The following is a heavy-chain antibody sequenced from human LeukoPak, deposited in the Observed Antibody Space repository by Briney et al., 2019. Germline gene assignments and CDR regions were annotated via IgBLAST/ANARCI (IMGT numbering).Heavy chain of an antibody. J-gene: IGHJ4*02. V-gene: IGHV1-58*01. CDR3: ARRKKQDFWSGYIDY. CDR1: GFTFTSSA. D-gene: IGHD3-3*01. CDR2: IVVGSGNT. Sequence: ASVKVSCKASGFTFTSSAVQWVRQARGQRLEWIGWIVVGSGNTNYAQKFQERVTITRDMSTSTAYMELSSLRSEDTAVYYYARRKKQDFWSGYIDYWGQGTLVTVSS.